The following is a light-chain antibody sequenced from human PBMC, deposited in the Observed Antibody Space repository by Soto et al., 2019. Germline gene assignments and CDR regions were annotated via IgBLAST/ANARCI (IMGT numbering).Light chain of an antibody. J-gene: IGLJ7*01. CDR3: QSYDNSLLAYV. CDR2: AND. V-gene: IGLV1-40*01. Sequence: QSVLTQPPSVSGAPGQRLTISCAGTSSNIGAGFDVHWYQQLPGTAPKLLIYANDDRPSGVPDRFSGSTSGTSASLAITGLQAEDAADYYCQSYDNSLLAYVFGGGTQLIVL. CDR1: SSNIGAGFD.